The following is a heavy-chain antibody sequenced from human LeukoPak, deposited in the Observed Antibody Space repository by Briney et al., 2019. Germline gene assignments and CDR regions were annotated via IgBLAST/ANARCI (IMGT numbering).Heavy chain of an antibody. D-gene: IGHD3-9*01. CDR2: IYHSGST. CDR1: GGSISSSNW. Sequence: SETLSLTCAVSGGSISSSNWWSWVRQPPGKGLEWIGEIYHSGSTNYNPSLKSRVTISVDKSKNQFSLKLTSVTAADTAVYYCARPNILTGYSIDYWGQGTLVTVSS. V-gene: IGHV4-4*02. J-gene: IGHJ4*02. CDR3: ARPNILTGYSIDY.